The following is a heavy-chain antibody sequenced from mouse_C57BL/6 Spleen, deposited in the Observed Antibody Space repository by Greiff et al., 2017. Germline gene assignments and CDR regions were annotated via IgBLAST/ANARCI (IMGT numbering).Heavy chain of an antibody. CDR2: IDPANGNT. CDR1: GFNIKNTY. CDR3: ALAYYSNYGEGAMDY. Sequence: EVQLQQSVAELVRPGASVKLSCTASGFNIKNTYMHWVKQRPEQGLEWIGRIDPANGNTTYAPKFQGKATITADTSSNTAYLQLSSLTSEDTAIYYCALAYYSNYGEGAMDYWGQGTSVTVSS. V-gene: IGHV14-3*01. J-gene: IGHJ4*01. D-gene: IGHD2-5*01.